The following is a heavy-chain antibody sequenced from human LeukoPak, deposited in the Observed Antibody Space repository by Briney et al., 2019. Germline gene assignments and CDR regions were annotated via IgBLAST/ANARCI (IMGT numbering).Heavy chain of an antibody. Sequence: PGGSLRLSCAASGFTFSSYGMSWVRQAPGKGLEWVSAISGSGGSTYYADSVKGRFTISRDNAKNSLYLQMNSLRAEDTAVYYCARIEDYGGDSKRFEYWGQGTLVTVSS. D-gene: IGHD4-23*01. J-gene: IGHJ4*02. CDR3: ARIEDYGGDSKRFEY. CDR2: ISGSGGST. V-gene: IGHV3-23*01. CDR1: GFTFSSYG.